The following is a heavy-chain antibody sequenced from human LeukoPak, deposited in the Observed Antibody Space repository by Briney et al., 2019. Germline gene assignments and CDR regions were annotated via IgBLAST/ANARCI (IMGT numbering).Heavy chain of an antibody. J-gene: IGHJ4*02. D-gene: IGHD5-24*01. V-gene: IGHV1-2*02. CDR3: ARDVEMATRKQTSTYYFDY. Sequence: ASVKVSCKASGYTFTGYYMHWVRQAPGQGLEWMGWINPNSGGTNYAQKFQGRVTMTRDTSISTAYMELSRLRSDDTAVYYCARDVEMATRKQTSTYYFDYWGQGTLVTVSS. CDR1: GYTFTGYY. CDR2: INPNSGGT.